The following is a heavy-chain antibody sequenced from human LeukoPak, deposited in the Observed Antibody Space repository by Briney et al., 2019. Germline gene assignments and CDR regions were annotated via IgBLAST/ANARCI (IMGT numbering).Heavy chain of an antibody. Sequence: PGGSLRLSCAASGFTFSTYAMSWVRQAPGKGLEWVSGVSGSGDSTYYADSVKGRFTISRDNPKNTLFLQMNSLRAEDTAVYYCAKDRAVYSSREKYNWFDPWGLGTLVTVSS. CDR3: AKDRAVYSSREKYNWFDP. CDR2: VSGSGDST. D-gene: IGHD6-13*01. J-gene: IGHJ5*02. V-gene: IGHV3-23*01. CDR1: GFTFSTYA.